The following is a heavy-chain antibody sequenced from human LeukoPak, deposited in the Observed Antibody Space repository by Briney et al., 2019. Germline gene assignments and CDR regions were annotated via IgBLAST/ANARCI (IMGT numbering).Heavy chain of an antibody. J-gene: IGHJ3*02. CDR1: GGSFSGYY. Sequence: SETLSLTCAVYGGSFSGYYWSWIRQPPGKGLEWIGETNHSGSTNYNPSLKSRVTISVDTSKNQFSLKLSSVTAADTAVYYCARGPVNFDIWGQGTMVTVSS. CDR2: TNHSGST. CDR3: ARGPVNFDI. V-gene: IGHV4-34*01.